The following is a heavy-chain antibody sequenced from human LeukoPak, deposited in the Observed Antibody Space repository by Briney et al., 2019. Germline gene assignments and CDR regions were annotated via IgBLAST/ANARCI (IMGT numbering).Heavy chain of an antibody. D-gene: IGHD6-6*01. CDR2: INPNSGGT. J-gene: IGHJ4*02. CDR3: ARARSSSLVFFDY. CDR1: GYTFTGYY. Sequence: ASVEVSCKASGYTFTGYYMHWVRQAPGQGLEWMGWINPNSGGTNYAQKFQGRVTMTRDTSISTAYMELSRLRSDDTAVYYCARARSSSLVFFDYWGQGTLVTVSS. V-gene: IGHV1-2*02.